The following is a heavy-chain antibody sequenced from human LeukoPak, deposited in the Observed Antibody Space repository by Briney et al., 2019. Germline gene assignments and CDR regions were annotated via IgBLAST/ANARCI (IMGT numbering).Heavy chain of an antibody. CDR3: ARDRAGHSYGD. CDR2: ISSSSSYI. CDR1: GFTFSSYS. D-gene: IGHD5-18*01. V-gene: IGHV3-21*01. J-gene: IGHJ4*02. Sequence: GGSLRLSCAASGFTFSSYSMNWVRQAPGKGLEWVSSISSSSSYIYYADSVKGRFTISRDNAKNSLYLQMNSLRAGDTAVYYCARDRAGHSYGDWGQGTLVTVSS.